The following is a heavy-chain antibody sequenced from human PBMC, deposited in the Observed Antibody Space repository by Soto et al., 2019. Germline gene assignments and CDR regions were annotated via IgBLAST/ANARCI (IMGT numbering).Heavy chain of an antibody. CDR3: TTAGTRVGYTGSY. Sequence: LRLSCAAPGFSFSDAWMSWVRQIPGKGLEWVGRVKTTSERGTTNYAAPVLGRFTVSRDDSKNTLYLQMDALRAEDTAVYYCTTAGTRVGYTGSYWGQGTQVTVSS. D-gene: IGHD5-12*01. V-gene: IGHV3-15*06. CDR2: VKTTSERGTT. CDR1: GFSFSDAW. J-gene: IGHJ4*02.